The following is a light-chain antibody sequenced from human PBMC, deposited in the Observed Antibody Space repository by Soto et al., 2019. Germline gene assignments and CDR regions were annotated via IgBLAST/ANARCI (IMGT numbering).Light chain of an antibody. CDR1: QDIHSF. CDR2: DAS. Sequence: DIQMTQSPSSLSASVGDRVTIACQATQDIHSFLAWYQQKPGKAPKFLIFDASNLERGVPSRFRGSGSGTDFTFTISSLQPEDIATYFCQQYDSLPLTFGGGTKVEV. J-gene: IGKJ4*01. CDR3: QQYDSLPLT. V-gene: IGKV1-33*01.